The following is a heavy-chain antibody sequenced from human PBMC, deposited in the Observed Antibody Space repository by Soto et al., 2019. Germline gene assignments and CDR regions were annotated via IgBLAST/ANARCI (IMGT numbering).Heavy chain of an antibody. CDR1: GYTFTHYY. CDR3: ARGYDSSGYYWSPLDY. D-gene: IGHD3-22*01. Sequence: ASVKVSCKASGYTFTHYYMHWVRQAPGQGLEWMGIINPSGGSTSYAQKFQGRVTMTRDTSTSTVYMDLSSLRSEDTAVYYCARGYDSSGYYWSPLDYWGQRTLVTVSS. CDR2: INPSGGST. V-gene: IGHV1-46*01. J-gene: IGHJ4*02.